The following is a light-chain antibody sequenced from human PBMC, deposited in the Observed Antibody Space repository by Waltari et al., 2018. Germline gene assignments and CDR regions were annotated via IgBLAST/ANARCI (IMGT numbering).Light chain of an antibody. Sequence: QSALTQPASVSGSPGQSITISCPGTSSDVGGYNYVSWYQQHPGKAPKLMIYDVSNRPSGVSNRFSGSKSGNTASLTISGLQAEDEADYYCSSYTSSIVYVFGTGTKVTVL. V-gene: IGLV2-14*03. CDR3: SSYTSSIVYV. J-gene: IGLJ1*01. CDR1: SSDVGGYNY. CDR2: DVS.